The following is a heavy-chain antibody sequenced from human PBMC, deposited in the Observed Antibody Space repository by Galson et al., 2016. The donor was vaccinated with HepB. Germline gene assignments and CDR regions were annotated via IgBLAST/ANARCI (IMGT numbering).Heavy chain of an antibody. CDR1: GFTFSSYA. CDR3: AKQRGHPRSSYYFDY. CDR2: SSGRGTP. V-gene: IGHV3-23*01. J-gene: IGHJ4*02. D-gene: IGHD3-10*01. Sequence: SLRLSCAASGFTFSSYAVSWVRQTPGRGLEWVSASSGRGTPYYAGSVKGRFTISRDNSKNTLYLQMNSLRVEDTAVYYCAKQRGHPRSSYYFDYWGQGAPVTVSS.